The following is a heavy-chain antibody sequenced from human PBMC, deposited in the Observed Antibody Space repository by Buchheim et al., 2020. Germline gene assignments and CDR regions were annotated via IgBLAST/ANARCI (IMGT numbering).Heavy chain of an antibody. J-gene: IGHJ4*02. CDR1: GFTFSDYY. Sequence: QVQLVESGGGLVKPGGSLRLSCAASGFTFSDYYMSWIRQAPGKGLEWVSYISSSSSYTNYADSVKGRFTISRDNAKNSRYLQMNSLRAEDTAVYYCARGRYSGSSWALPFVDYWGQGTL. V-gene: IGHV3-11*06. CDR2: ISSSSSYT. CDR3: ARGRYSGSSWALPFVDY. D-gene: IGHD1-26*01.